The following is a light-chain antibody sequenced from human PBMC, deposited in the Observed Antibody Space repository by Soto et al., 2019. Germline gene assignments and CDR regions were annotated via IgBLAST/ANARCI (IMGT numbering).Light chain of an antibody. Sequence: QSVLTQPASVSGSPGQSITISCTGTSSDVGGYNYVSWYQQHPGNAPKFLIYEVSSRPSGISSRFSGSKSGNTASLTISGLQAEDEADYYCSSYSTSDTLVIFGGGTKVTVL. CDR1: SSDVGGYNY. CDR3: SSYSTSDTLVI. V-gene: IGLV2-14*01. J-gene: IGLJ2*01. CDR2: EVS.